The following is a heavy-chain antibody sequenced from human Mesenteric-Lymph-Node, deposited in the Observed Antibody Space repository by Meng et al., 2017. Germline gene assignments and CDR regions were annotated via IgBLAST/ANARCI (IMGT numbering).Heavy chain of an antibody. Sequence: EFAPGLVKPVHTLSLTCTVSGGSISSGNHYWSWSRQHPGKGLEYIGYIYYSGSTYYNPSLKSRVIISVDTSKNQFSLRLNSVTAADTAVYYCASLYGDSSVWYLDLWGRGTLVTVSS. CDR2: IYYSGST. D-gene: IGHD4-17*01. V-gene: IGHV4-31*03. CDR1: GGSISSGNHY. J-gene: IGHJ2*01. CDR3: ASLYGDSSVWYLDL.